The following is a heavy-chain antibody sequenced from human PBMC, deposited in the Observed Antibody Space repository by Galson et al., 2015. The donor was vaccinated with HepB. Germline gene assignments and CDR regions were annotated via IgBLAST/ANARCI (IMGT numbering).Heavy chain of an antibody. CDR3: ARDPLWETTVEDRRGGFDH. D-gene: IGHD1-1*01. J-gene: IGHJ4*02. Sequence: SLRLSCATSGFTFSSYTLNWVRQAPGKGLEWLSYISRSGDVTYYVDSVKGRFTISRDNAKNSLYLQMNSLRAEDSAVYYCARDPLWETTVEDRRGGFDHWGQGTLVTVSS. CDR1: GFTFSSYT. V-gene: IGHV3-48*01. CDR2: ISRSGDVT.